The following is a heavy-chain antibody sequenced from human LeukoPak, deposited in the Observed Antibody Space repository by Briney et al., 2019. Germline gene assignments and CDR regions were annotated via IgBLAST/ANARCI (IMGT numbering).Heavy chain of an antibody. CDR2: IYSGGST. Sequence: GGSLRLSCAASGFTVSSNYMSWVRQAPGKGLEWGSVIYSGGSTYYADSVKGRFTISRHNSNNTLYLQMNSLRAEDTAVYYCAREADYDILTGYFGYFDYWGQGTLVTVSS. CDR1: GFTVSSNY. V-gene: IGHV3-53*04. CDR3: AREADYDILTGYFGYFDY. D-gene: IGHD3-9*01. J-gene: IGHJ4*02.